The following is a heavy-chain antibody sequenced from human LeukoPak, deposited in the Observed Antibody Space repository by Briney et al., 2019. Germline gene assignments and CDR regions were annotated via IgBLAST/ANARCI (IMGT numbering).Heavy chain of an antibody. CDR3: ARDVRRRGGYVALDS. CDR1: EFIVSSNY. CDR2: IYSGGST. V-gene: IGHV3-53*01. J-gene: IGHJ4*02. D-gene: IGHD5-12*01. Sequence: PGGSLRLSCAASEFIVSSNYMSWVRQAPGKGLEWVSIIYSGGSTYYADSVKGRFTISRDNAKNTLHLQMNSLRAEDTAVYYCARDVRRRGGYVALDSWGQGTLVTVSS.